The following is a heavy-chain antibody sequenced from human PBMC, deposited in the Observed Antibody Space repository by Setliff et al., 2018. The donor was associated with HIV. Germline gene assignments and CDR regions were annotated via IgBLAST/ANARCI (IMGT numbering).Heavy chain of an antibody. CDR1: GGTFSSYA. CDR3: ARAGAVMTAHFDF. D-gene: IGHD2-21*02. J-gene: IGHJ4*02. CDR2: INSYNGNT. V-gene: IGHV1-18*01. Sequence: ASVKVSCKASGGTFSSYAISWVRQAPGQGLEWMGWINSYNGNTKFAQRFQGRVTMTTDTSTNTAYMELRRLISDDTAVYYCARAGAVMTAHFDFWGQGTLVTVSS.